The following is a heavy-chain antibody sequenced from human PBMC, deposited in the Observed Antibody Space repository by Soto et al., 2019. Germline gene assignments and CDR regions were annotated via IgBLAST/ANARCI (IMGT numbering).Heavy chain of an antibody. CDR3: AKDQRAGYCSSTSCDRYFDY. J-gene: IGHJ4*02. V-gene: IGHV3-23*01. D-gene: IGHD2-2*01. Sequence: GGSLRLSCAASGFTFSSYAMSWVRQAPGKGLEWVSAISGSGGSTYYADSVKGRFTITRDNSKNTLYLQMNSLRAEDTAVYYCAKDQRAGYCSSTSCDRYFDYWGRGTLVTVSS. CDR1: GFTFSSYA. CDR2: ISGSGGST.